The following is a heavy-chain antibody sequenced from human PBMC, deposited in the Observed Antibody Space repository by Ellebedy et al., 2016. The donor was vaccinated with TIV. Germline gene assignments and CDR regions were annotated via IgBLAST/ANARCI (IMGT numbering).Heavy chain of an antibody. Sequence: PGGSLRLSCAASGFTFSIYWMSWVRQAPGKGLECVANIKQDGSEKSYVDSVKGRFTISRDNAKNSLYLQMNSLRAEDTAVYYCSRHTDYALDYWGKGALVTVSS. CDR3: SRHTDYALDY. J-gene: IGHJ4*02. V-gene: IGHV3-7*01. CDR1: GFTFSIYW. D-gene: IGHD4-17*01. CDR2: IKQDGSEK.